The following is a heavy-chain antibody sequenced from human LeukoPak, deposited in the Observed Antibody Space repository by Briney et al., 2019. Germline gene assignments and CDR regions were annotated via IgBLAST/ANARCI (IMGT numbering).Heavy chain of an antibody. Sequence: PGGSLRLSCAASGFTFSNSWMNWVRQAPGKGLEWVANIKADGSNRNYADSVKGRFTISRDNAKNSLYLQLNSLRDEDTAVYYCARGRGLTLSYHYFDYWGQGTLVTVSS. D-gene: IGHD3-10*01. J-gene: IGHJ4*02. CDR1: GFTFSNSW. CDR2: IKADGSNR. V-gene: IGHV3-7*02. CDR3: ARGRGLTLSYHYFDY.